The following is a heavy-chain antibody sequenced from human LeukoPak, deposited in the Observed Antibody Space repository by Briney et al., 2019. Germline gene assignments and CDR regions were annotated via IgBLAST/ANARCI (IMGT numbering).Heavy chain of an antibody. CDR3: ARTDCSGGSCYQN. D-gene: IGHD2-15*01. Sequence: SETLSLTCAVYGGSFSGYYWSWIRQPPGKGLEWIGEINHSGSTNYNPSLKNRVTISVDTSKNQFSLKLSSVTAADTAVYYCARTDCSGGSCYQNWGQGTLVTVSS. CDR1: GGSFSGYY. V-gene: IGHV4-34*01. J-gene: IGHJ4*02. CDR2: INHSGST.